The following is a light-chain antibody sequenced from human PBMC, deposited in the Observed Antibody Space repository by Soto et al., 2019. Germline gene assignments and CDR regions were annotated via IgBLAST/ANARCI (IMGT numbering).Light chain of an antibody. CDR2: GAS. CDR1: QSVRSSF. Sequence: ESVLTQSPGTLSLSPGERATLSCRASQSVRSSFLAWYQLKPGQAPRLLIYGASSRATGIPDRFSGSGSGTDFTLIISRLEPEDFAVYYCQQYDSSPWTFGQGTKAEIK. V-gene: IGKV3-20*01. CDR3: QQYDSSPWT. J-gene: IGKJ1*01.